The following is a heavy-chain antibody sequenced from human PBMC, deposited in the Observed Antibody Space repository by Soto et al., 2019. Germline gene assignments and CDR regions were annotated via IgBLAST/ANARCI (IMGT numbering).Heavy chain of an antibody. J-gene: IGHJ3*02. CDR3: LKDLGCNSGGDPGAAWDI. CDR1: GFTFSSYS. Sequence: GGTLRLSCAASGFTFSSYSMNWVRQAPGKGLEWVSYISSSSSTIYYADSVKGRFTISRDNAKNSLYLQMNSLRDEDTAVYYWLKDLGCNSGGDPGAAWDIRGQ. D-gene: IGHD1-26*01. CDR2: ISSSSSTI. V-gene: IGHV3-48*02.